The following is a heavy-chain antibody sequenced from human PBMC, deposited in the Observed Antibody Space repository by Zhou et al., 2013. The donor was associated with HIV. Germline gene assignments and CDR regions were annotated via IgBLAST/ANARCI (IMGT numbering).Heavy chain of an antibody. D-gene: IGHD2-15*01. V-gene: IGHV1-69*04. CDR2: IIPILGIA. Sequence: QVQLVQSGAEVKKPGSSVKVSCKASGGTFSSYAISWVRQAPGQGLEWMGRIIPILGIANYAQKFQGRVTITADKSTSTAYMELSSLRSEDTAVYYCARDLGVVGYCSGGSCSWGQGTLVTVSS. CDR1: GGTFSSYA. J-gene: IGHJ5*02. CDR3: ARDLGVVGYCSGGSCS.